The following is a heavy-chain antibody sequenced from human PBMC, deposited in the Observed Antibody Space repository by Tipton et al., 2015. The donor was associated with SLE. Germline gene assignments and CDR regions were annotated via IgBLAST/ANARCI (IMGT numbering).Heavy chain of an antibody. D-gene: IGHD2-2*01. CDR2: ISWNSGSI. CDR1: GFTFDDYG. Sequence: SLRLSCAASGFTFDDYGMTWVRQAPGKGLEWVSGISWNSGSIGYADSVKGRFTISRDNAKNSLYLQMNSLRAEDTALYYCAKGAGGTSRGFYYYCGMDVWGQGTTVPVSS. V-gene: IGHV3-9*01. J-gene: IGHJ6*02. CDR3: AKGAGGTSRGFYYYCGMDV.